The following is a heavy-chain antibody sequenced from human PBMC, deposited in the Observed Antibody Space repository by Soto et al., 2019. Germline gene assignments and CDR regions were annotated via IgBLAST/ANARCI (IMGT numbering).Heavy chain of an antibody. D-gene: IGHD6-19*01. J-gene: IGHJ4*02. CDR1: GFSLSTSGVG. CDR2: IYWNDDK. CDR3: AHRLNRLYYFDY. V-gene: IGHV2-5*01. Sequence: SGLRCEPTHTLTLTCTFSGFSLSTSGVGVGWIRQPPGKALEWLALIYWNDDKRYSPSLKSRLTITKDTSKNQVVLTMTNMDPVDTATYYCAHRLNRLYYFDYWGQGTLVTVSS.